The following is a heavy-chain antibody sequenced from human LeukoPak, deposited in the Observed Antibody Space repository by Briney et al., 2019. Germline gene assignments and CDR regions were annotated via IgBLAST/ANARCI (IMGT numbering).Heavy chain of an antibody. CDR1: GYTFTSYA. CDR2: INAGNGNT. CDR3: ARDLFTVVKAFDI. V-gene: IGHV1-3*01. D-gene: IGHD4-23*01. Sequence: ASVKVSCKASGYTFTSYAMHWVRQAPGQRLEWMGWINAGNGNTKYSQKFQGRVTITRDTSASTAYMELSSLRSEDTAVYYCARDLFTVVKAFDIWGQGTMVTVSS. J-gene: IGHJ3*02.